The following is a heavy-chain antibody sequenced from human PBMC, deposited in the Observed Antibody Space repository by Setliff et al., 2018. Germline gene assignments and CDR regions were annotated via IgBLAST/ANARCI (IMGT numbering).Heavy chain of an antibody. J-gene: IGHJ6*03. D-gene: IGHD3-10*01. CDR1: GFSFSSYA. CDR2: IFGSGDNT. Sequence: GGSLRLSCAASGFSFSSYAMSWVRQAPGKGLEWVSKIFGSGDNTYYADSVKGRFTISRDNSKNTLYLQMTSLRAEDTATYFCARGIWFGGSDYYMDVWGKGTTVTVSS. CDR3: ARGIWFGGSDYYMDV. V-gene: IGHV3-23*01.